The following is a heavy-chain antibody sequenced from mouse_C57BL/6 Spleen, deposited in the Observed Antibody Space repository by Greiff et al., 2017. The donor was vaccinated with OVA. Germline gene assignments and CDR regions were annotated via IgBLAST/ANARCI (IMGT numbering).Heavy chain of an antibody. CDR2: IYPGNSDT. D-gene: IGHD1-1*01. CDR3: TRPLITTVVATNYFDD. V-gene: IGHV1-5*01. Sequence: VQLKQSGTVLARPGASVKMSCKTSGYTFTSYWMHWVKQRPGQGLEWIGAIYPGNSDTSYNQKFKGKAKLTAVTSASTAYMELSSLTNEDSAVYYCTRPLITTVVATNYFDDWGQGTTLTVSS. CDR1: GYTFTSYW. J-gene: IGHJ2*01.